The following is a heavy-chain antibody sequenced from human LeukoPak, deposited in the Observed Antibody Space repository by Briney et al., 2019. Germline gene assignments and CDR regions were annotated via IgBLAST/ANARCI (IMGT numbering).Heavy chain of an antibody. Sequence: SETLSLTCTVSGGSISSYYWSWIRQPPGKGLEWIGYIYYSGSTNYNPSLKSRVTISVDTSKNQFSLKLSSVTAADTAVYYCARQDTAMVFAFDYWGQGTLVTVSS. J-gene: IGHJ4*02. CDR3: ARQDTAMVFAFDY. CDR1: GGSISSYY. D-gene: IGHD5-18*01. V-gene: IGHV4-59*08. CDR2: IYYSGST.